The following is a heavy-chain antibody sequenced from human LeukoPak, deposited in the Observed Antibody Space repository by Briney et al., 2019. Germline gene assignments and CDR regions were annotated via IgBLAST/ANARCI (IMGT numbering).Heavy chain of an antibody. CDR2: IRYDGSKK. D-gene: IGHD4-17*01. V-gene: IGHV3-30*02. CDR1: GFALRSHA. Sequence: GGSLRLSCTASGFALRSHAMHWVRQAPGKGLEWVAFIRYDGSKKFYADSVKGRFTISRDKSKNTLYLQMYSLRAEDTAVYYCAKIPYGDYVLDYYYYMDVWGKGTTVTISS. J-gene: IGHJ6*03. CDR3: AKIPYGDYVLDYYYYMDV.